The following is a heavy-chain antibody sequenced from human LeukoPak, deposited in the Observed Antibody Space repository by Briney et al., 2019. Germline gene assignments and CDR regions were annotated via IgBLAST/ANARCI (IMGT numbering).Heavy chain of an antibody. CDR3: AIPGYSSSWYGIDY. J-gene: IGHJ4*02. D-gene: IGHD6-13*01. V-gene: IGHV4-34*01. CDR1: GGSFSGYY. CDR2: INHSEST. Sequence: SETLSLTCAVYGGSFSGYYWSWIRQPPGKGLEWMGEINHSESTNYNPPLKSRVTISVDTSKNQFSLKLSSVTAADTAVYYCAIPGYSSSWYGIDYWGQGTLVTVSS.